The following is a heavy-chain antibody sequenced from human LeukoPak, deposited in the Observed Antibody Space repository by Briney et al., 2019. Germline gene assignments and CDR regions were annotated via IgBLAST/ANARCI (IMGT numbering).Heavy chain of an antibody. J-gene: IGHJ4*02. Sequence: GASVKVSCKASGYTFTGYYMHWVRQAPGQGLEWMGWINPNSGGTNYAQKFQGRVTMTRDTSISTAYMELSRLRSDDTAVYYCARDHYYDSSGYYYVGFRELYYFDYWGQGTLVTVSS. D-gene: IGHD3-22*01. CDR1: GYTFTGYY. V-gene: IGHV1-2*02. CDR3: ARDHYYDSSGYYYVGFRELYYFDY. CDR2: INPNSGGT.